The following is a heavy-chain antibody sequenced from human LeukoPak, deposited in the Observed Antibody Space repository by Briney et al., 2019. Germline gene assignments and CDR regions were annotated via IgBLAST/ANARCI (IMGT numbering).Heavy chain of an antibody. CDR2: VNHSGST. Sequence: PSETLSLTCAVYGGSFSGYYWSWIRQPPGKGLEWIGEVNHSGSTNYNPSLKSRVTISVDTSKNQFSLKLSSVTAADTAVYYCASSTHLQLWLRYWGQGTLVTVSS. CDR1: GGSFSGYY. J-gene: IGHJ4*02. D-gene: IGHD5-18*01. V-gene: IGHV4-34*01. CDR3: ASSTHLQLWLRY.